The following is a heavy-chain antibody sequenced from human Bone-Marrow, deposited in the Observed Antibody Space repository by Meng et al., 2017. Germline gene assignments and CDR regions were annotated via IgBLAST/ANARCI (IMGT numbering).Heavy chain of an antibody. CDR3: ARVIAVGASPGFDP. D-gene: IGHD1-26*01. J-gene: IGHJ5*02. Sequence: QVQLVEAGAEVKKPRAPVKVPCNVSGYTFTSYGISWVRQDPGQGLEWMGWISAYNGNTNYAQKLQGRVTMTTDTSTSKVYMELRSLRSDDTAVYYCARVIAVGASPGFDPWGQGTLVTVSS. CDR1: GYTFTSYG. V-gene: IGHV1-18*01. CDR2: ISAYNGNT.